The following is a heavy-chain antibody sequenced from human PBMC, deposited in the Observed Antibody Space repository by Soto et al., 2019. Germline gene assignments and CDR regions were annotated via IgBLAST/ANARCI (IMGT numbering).Heavy chain of an antibody. J-gene: IGHJ4*02. CDR2: VSIGGST. Sequence: GSLRLSCAASGFTFSIYAMGWVRQGPGKGLEWVAVVSIGGSTHYADSVRGRFTISRDNSKNTLSLQMNSLTAEDTAVYFCAKRRGAGGHFDYWGQGALVTVSS. CDR1: GFTFSIYA. CDR3: AKRRGAGGHFDY. D-gene: IGHD2-15*01. V-gene: IGHV3-23*01.